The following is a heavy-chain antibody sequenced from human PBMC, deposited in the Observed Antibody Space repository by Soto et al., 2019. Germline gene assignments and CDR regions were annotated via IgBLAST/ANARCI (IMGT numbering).Heavy chain of an antibody. Sequence: SETLSLTCTVSGGSISSYYWSWIRQPPGKGLEWIGYIYYSGSTNYNPSLKSRVTISVDTSKNQFSLKLSSVTAADTAVYYCARGIHWNEVLLYYYGMDVWGQGTTVTVSS. D-gene: IGHD1-1*01. CDR3: ARGIHWNEVLLYYYGMDV. J-gene: IGHJ6*02. CDR2: IYYSGST. V-gene: IGHV4-59*01. CDR1: GGSISSYY.